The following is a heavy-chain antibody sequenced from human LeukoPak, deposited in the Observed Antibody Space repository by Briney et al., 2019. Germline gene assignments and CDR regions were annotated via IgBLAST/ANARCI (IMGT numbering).Heavy chain of an antibody. V-gene: IGHV3-30-3*01. J-gene: IGHJ6*02. D-gene: IGHD4-17*01. CDR3: ARAYGDYSWSGGMDV. CDR2: ISYDGSNK. CDR1: GFTFSSYA. Sequence: GRSLRLSCAASGFTFSSYAMHWVRQAPGKGLEWVAVISYDGSNKYYADSVKGRFTISRDNSKNTLYLQMNSLRAEDTAVYYCARAYGDYSWSGGMDVWGQGTTVTVS.